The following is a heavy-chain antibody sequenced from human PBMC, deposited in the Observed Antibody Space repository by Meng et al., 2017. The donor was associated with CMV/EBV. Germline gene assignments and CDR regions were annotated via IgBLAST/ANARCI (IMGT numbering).Heavy chain of an antibody. D-gene: IGHD2-2*01. J-gene: IGHJ6*02. V-gene: IGHV3-30*04. CDR3: ASGGVPAAISLYYYYGMDV. CDR2: ISYDGSNK. Sequence: GESLKISCAASGFTFSSYAMHWVRQAPGKGLEWAAVISYDGSNKYYADSVKGRFTISRDNSKNTLYLQMNSLRAEDTAVYYCASGGVPAAISLYYYYGMDVWGQGTTVTVSS. CDR1: GFTFSSYA.